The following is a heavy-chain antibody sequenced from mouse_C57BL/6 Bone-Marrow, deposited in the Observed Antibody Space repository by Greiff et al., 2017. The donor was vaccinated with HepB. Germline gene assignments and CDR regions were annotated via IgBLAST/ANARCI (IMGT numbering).Heavy chain of an antibody. CDR1: GYSITNGNHW. D-gene: IGHD3-2*02. V-gene: IGHV3-4*01. CDR3: AREDSSGYFAWFAY. Sequence: VQLQQSGPALVKPSQTVSLTCTVTGYSITNGNHWWNWIRQVSGSKLEWIGYISSSGSTDSNPSLKSRISITRDTSKNQLFLQLNSVTTEDIATYYCAREDSSGYFAWFAYWGQGTLVTVSA. J-gene: IGHJ3*01. CDR2: ISSSGST.